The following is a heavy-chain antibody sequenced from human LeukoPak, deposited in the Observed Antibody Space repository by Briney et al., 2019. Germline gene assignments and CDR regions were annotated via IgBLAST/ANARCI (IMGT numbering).Heavy chain of an antibody. CDR3: ARVDLYSSSCYY. Sequence: ASVKVSCKASGGTFSSYAISWVRQAPGQGLEWMGGIIPIFGTANYAQKFQGRVTITADESTSTAYMELSSLRSEDTAVYYCARVDLYSSSCYYWGQGTLVTVSS. D-gene: IGHD6-13*01. CDR1: GGTFSSYA. J-gene: IGHJ4*02. CDR2: IIPIFGTA. V-gene: IGHV1-69*13.